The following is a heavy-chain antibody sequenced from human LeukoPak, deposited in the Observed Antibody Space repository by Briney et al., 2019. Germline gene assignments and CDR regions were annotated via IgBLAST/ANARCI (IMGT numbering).Heavy chain of an antibody. Sequence: PSETLSLTCTVSGGSISSSSYYWGWIRQPPGKGLEWIGSIYYSGSTYYNPSLKSRVTISVDTSKNQFSLKLSSVTAADTAVYYCVRGRGWFDPWGQGTLVTVSS. CDR3: VRGRGWFDP. J-gene: IGHJ5*02. CDR2: IYYSGST. V-gene: IGHV4-39*07. CDR1: GGSISSSSYY.